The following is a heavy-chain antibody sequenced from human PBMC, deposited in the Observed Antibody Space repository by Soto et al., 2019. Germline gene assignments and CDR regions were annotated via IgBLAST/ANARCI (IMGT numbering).Heavy chain of an antibody. CDR3: ARGLRYCSGGSCYTTYYYYGMDV. Sequence: SETLSLTCAVYGGSFSGYYWSWIRQPPGKGLEWIGEINHSGSTNYNPSLKSRVTISVDTSKNQSSLKLSSVTAADTAVYYCARGLRYCSGGSCYTTYYYYGMDVWGQGTTVTVSS. D-gene: IGHD2-15*01. CDR1: GGSFSGYY. V-gene: IGHV4-34*01. J-gene: IGHJ6*02. CDR2: INHSGST.